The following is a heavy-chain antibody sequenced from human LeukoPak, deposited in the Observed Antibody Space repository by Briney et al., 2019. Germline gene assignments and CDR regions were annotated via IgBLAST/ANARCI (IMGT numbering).Heavy chain of an antibody. V-gene: IGHV3-21*01. Sequence: PGGSLRLSCAASGFTFSSYSMNWVRQAPGKGLEWVSSISSSSSYIYYADSVKGRFTISRDNAKNSLYLQMNSLRAEDTAVYYCARDRYYDFWSGYPTRAFDIWGQGTMVTVSS. CDR3: ARDRYYDFWSGYPTRAFDI. J-gene: IGHJ3*02. CDR1: GFTFSSYS. CDR2: ISSSSSYI. D-gene: IGHD3-3*01.